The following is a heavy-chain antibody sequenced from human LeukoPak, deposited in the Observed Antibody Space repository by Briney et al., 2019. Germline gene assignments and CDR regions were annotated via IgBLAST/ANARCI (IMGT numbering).Heavy chain of an antibody. V-gene: IGHV3-66*02. Sequence: GGSLRLSCAVSGFTVTSNYMSWVRQAPGKGLEWVSVIYDRGDTYYADSVKGRFTVSQDTSKNTLYLQLNNLGAEDTAVYYCAGRRANTCNFCFVYWGQGTLVTVSS. CDR2: IYDRGDT. CDR1: GFTVTSNY. CDR3: AGRRANTCNFCFVY. D-gene: IGHD1-1*01. J-gene: IGHJ4*02.